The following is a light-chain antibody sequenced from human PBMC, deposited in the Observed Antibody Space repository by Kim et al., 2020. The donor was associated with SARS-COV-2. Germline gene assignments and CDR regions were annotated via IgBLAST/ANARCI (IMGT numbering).Light chain of an antibody. J-gene: IGKJ1*01. Sequence: SASLGDTVSITCQSSQPITEYLNWYHQRPGRAPKILIYATSILHSGVPSRFSGSRSGTHYTLSISGLQPEDLGTYYCQHNYDYPRTFGQGTRVEI. CDR2: ATS. V-gene: IGKV1-39*02. CDR3: QHNYDYPRT. CDR1: QPITEY.